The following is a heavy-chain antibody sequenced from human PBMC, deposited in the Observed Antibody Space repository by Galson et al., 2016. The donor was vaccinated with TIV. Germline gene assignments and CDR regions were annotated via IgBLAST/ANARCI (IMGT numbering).Heavy chain of an antibody. CDR1: GYRFATSW. Sequence: QSGAEVKEPGESLKISRKGSGYRFATSWIGWVRQMPGKGLEWMGIIYPGDSDTRYSRSFQGQVTISADKSTKTAYLQWRSLKASDTAMYYCARLGYCTDDNCLASDACALWGQGTRVTV. CDR3: ARLGYCTDDNCLASDACAL. V-gene: IGHV5-51*01. D-gene: IGHD2-8*01. J-gene: IGHJ3*01. CDR2: IYPGDSDT.